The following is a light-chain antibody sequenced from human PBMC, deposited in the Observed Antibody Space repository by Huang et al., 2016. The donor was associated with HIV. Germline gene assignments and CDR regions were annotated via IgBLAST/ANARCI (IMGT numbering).Light chain of an antibody. Sequence: DIQLTQSPSAMAASVGDRVIITCRATQDIYNYLAWFHQQPGKAPKRLIYGASSLKTGVPSRFSGGGSGTEFTLTINNLQPEDSATYFCLQHKNFHAPTFGQGTKVEIK. V-gene: IGKV1-17*03. CDR3: LQHKNFHAPT. CDR1: QDIYNY. J-gene: IGKJ1*01. CDR2: GAS.